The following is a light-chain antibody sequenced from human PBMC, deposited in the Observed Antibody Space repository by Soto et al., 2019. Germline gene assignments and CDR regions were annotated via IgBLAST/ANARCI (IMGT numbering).Light chain of an antibody. CDR3: AAWDDSLNGVV. CDR2: SYN. J-gene: IGLJ2*01. V-gene: IGLV1-44*01. Sequence: QPVLTQPPSASGTPGQRVTISCSGSSSNIGSNTVNWYQQLPGTAPKLLIYSYNQRPSGVPDRFSGSKSGTSASLAISGLQSEDEADYYCAAWDDSLNGVVFGGGTQLTVL. CDR1: SSNIGSNT.